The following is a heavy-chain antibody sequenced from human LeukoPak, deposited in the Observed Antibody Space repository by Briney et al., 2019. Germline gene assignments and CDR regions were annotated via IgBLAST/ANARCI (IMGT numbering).Heavy chain of an antibody. J-gene: IGHJ4*02. Sequence: PSETLSLTCTVSGGSISSSSFYWGWIRQPPGKGLEWIGSIYYNGDTFYSPSLKNRVTISIDTSKSQFSLNLRSVTAADTAVYYCARETSGSSIDYWGQGTLVTVSS. D-gene: IGHD1-26*01. V-gene: IGHV4-39*02. CDR3: ARETSGSSIDY. CDR1: GGSISSSSFY. CDR2: IYYNGDT.